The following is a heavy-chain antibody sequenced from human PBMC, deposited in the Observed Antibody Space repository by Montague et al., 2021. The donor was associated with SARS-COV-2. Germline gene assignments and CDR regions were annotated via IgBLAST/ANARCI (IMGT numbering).Heavy chain of an antibody. CDR3: SRHLRVATVTSHMYHYAMDV. V-gene: IGHV4-59*08. J-gene: IGHJ6*02. D-gene: IGHD4-11*01. Sequence: SETLSLTCSVSGDSISNYSWSWIRQSPGKGLELIGYIYYSGSTNYNPSLTIQITITVDTSKDQVSLTLTSVTAADTAVYYCSRHLRVATVTSHMYHYAMDVWGQGTPVTVSS. CDR2: IYYSGST. CDR1: GDSISNYS.